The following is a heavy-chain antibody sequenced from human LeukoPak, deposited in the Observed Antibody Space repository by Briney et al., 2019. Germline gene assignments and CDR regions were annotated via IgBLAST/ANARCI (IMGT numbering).Heavy chain of an antibody. CDR2: IYYSGST. CDR1: GGTISSSSYY. V-gene: IGHV4-39*01. CDR3: ARHEKGYCSSTTCFPSPPLDY. D-gene: IGHD2-2*01. Sequence: SETLSLTCTVSGGTISSSSYYWGWIRQPPGKGLEWIGSIYYSGSTYYNPSLKSRVTISVDTSKNHFSLKLSSVTAADTAVYYCARHEKGYCSSTTCFPSPPLDYWGQGTLVTVSS. J-gene: IGHJ4*02.